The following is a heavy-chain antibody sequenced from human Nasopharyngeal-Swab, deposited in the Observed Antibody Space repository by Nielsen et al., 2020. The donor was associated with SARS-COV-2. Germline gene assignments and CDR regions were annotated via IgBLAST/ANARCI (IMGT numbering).Heavy chain of an antibody. J-gene: IGHJ6*02. CDR3: ATSLLGYCSGGSCYAYYGMDV. CDR1: GFTVRSNY. CDR2: IYSGGST. Sequence: LSLTCSASGFTVRSNYMSWVRQASGKGLEWVSVIYSGGSTYYADSVKGRFTISRDNSKNTLYLQMNSVRAEDTAVYYCATSLLGYCSGGSCYAYYGMDVWGQGTTVTVSS. D-gene: IGHD2-15*01. V-gene: IGHV3-66*01.